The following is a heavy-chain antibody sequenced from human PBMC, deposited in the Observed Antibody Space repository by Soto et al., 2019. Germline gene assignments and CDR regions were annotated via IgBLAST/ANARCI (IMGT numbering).Heavy chain of an antibody. CDR1: GESFSGYY. V-gene: IGHV4-34*01. CDR3: ARGRDLGGTYLDY. Sequence: QVQLQQWGAGLLKPSETLSLTCAVYGESFSGYYWSWIRQPPGKGLEWIGEINHSGSAKYNPSLKSRVTISVDTSKNQFSLKLSSMTAADTAVYYCARGRDLGGTYLDYWGQGTLVTVSS. D-gene: IGHD1-26*01. J-gene: IGHJ4*02. CDR2: INHSGSA.